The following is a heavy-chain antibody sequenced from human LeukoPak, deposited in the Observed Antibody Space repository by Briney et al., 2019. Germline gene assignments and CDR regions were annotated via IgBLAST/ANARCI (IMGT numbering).Heavy chain of an antibody. CDR2: IVVASGNT. V-gene: IGHV1-58*02. CDR3: AAAPIEMQQRGFDY. D-gene: IGHD5-24*01. CDR1: GFTFTNSA. Sequence: SVKASCKASGFTFTNSAMQWVRQARGQRLEWIGWIVVASGNTKYAQKFQERVTITRDMSTSTAYMELSSLRAEDTAVYYCAAAPIEMQQRGFDYWGQGTLATVSS. J-gene: IGHJ4*02.